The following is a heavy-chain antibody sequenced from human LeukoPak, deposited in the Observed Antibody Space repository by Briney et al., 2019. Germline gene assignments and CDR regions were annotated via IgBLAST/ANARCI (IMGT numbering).Heavy chain of an antibody. D-gene: IGHD2-21*02. Sequence: SETLSLTCTVSGGSISSYYWSWIRQPPGKGLEWIGYIYYSGSTYYNPSLKSRVTISVDTSKNQFSLKLSSVTAADTAVYYCARVAYCGGDCYWGNYYYYYMDVWGKGTTVTISS. V-gene: IGHV4-59*04. CDR2: IYYSGST. J-gene: IGHJ6*03. CDR1: GGSISSYY. CDR3: ARVAYCGGDCYWGNYYYYYMDV.